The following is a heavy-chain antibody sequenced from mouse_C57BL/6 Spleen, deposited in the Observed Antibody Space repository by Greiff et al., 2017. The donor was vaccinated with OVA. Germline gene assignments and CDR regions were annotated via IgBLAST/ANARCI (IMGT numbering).Heavy chain of an antibody. V-gene: IGHV1-50*01. J-gene: IGHJ4*01. Sequence: QVQLQQPGAELVKPGASVKLSCKASGYTFTSYWMPWVKQRPGQGLEWIGEIDPSDSSTNYNQQFKGKATLTVDTSSSTAYMQLSSLTSEDSAVYYCARGRTSAYYAMDYWGQGTSVTVSS. D-gene: IGHD1-1*01. CDR3: ARGRTSAYYAMDY. CDR2: IDPSDSST. CDR1: GYTFTSYW.